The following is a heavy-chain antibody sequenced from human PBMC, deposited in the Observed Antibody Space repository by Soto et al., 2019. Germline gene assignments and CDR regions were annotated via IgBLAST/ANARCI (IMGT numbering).Heavy chain of an antibody. CDR1: GFTFSSYA. V-gene: IGHV3-30-3*01. CDR3: AIVPSWVTTLDAFDI. J-gene: IGHJ3*02. D-gene: IGHD4-17*01. CDR2: ISYDGSNK. Sequence: QVQLVESGGGVVQPGRSLRLSCAASGFTFSSYAMHWVRQAPGKGLEWVAVISYDGSNKYYADSVKGRFTISRDNSKNTLYLQMNSLRAEDTAVYYCAIVPSWVTTLDAFDIWGQGTMVTVSS.